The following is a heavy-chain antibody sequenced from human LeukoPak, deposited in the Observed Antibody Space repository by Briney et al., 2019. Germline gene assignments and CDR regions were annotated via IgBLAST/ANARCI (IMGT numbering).Heavy chain of an antibody. Sequence: SETLSLTCTVSGGSISSYYWSWIRQPPGKGLEWIGYIYYSGSTNYNPSLKSRVTISVDTSKNQFSLKLSSVTAADTAVYYCARRITGTTSWFDPWGQGTLATVSS. CDR3: ARRITGTTSWFDP. CDR2: IYYSGST. J-gene: IGHJ5*02. CDR1: GGSISSYY. D-gene: IGHD1-7*01. V-gene: IGHV4-59*01.